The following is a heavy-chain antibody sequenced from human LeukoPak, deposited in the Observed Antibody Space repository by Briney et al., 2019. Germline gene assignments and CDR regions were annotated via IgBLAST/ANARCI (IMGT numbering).Heavy chain of an antibody. CDR3: ARDLRYYYDSSGYPDY. CDR2: IKSDGSDT. CDR1: GFTFSSYW. V-gene: IGHV3-74*01. D-gene: IGHD3-22*01. Sequence: GRSLRLSCAASGFTFSSYWMHWVRQAPGKGLVWASRIKSDGSDTSYADSVKGRFTISRDNAKNTLYLQISSLRAEDTALYYCARDLRYYYDSSGYPDYWGQGTLVTVSS. J-gene: IGHJ4*02.